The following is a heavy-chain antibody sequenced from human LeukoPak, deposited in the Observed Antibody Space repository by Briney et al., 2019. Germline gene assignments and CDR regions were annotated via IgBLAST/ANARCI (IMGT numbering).Heavy chain of an antibody. CDR3: ARDRGRLPTY. CDR2: INPNSGGT. D-gene: IGHD2-15*01. J-gene: IGHJ4*02. V-gene: IGHV1-2*02. CDR1: GYTFTGYY. Sequence: ASVKVSCKASGYTFTGYYMHWVRQAAGQGVDWMGWINPNSGGTNYAQKFQGRVTMTRDTSISTAYMELSRLRSDDTAVYYCARDRGRLPTYWGQGTLVTVSS.